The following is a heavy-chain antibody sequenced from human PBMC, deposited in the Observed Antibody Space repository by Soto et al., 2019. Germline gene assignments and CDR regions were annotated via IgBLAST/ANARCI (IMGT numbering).Heavy chain of an antibody. CDR3: ASRPPYYYGSGSYGLDP. V-gene: IGHV4-30-2*01. Sequence: QLQLQESGSGLVKPSQTLSLTCAVSGGSISRGGYSWSGLWQPPGQGLECIGYIYHSGSTYYNPSLKSRVTIGGDRSKNQFSLKMSSVIAADTAVYYCASRPPYYYGSGSYGLDPWGQGILVTVS. J-gene: IGHJ5*02. D-gene: IGHD3-10*01. CDR2: IYHSGST. CDR1: GGSISRGGYS.